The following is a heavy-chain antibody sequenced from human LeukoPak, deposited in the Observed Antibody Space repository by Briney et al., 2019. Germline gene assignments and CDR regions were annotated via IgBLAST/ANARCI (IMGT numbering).Heavy chain of an antibody. D-gene: IGHD6-6*01. V-gene: IGHV4-38-2*02. CDR2: IYHSGST. CDR1: GYSISSGYY. Sequence: PSETLSLTCTVSGYSISSGYYWGWIRQPPGKGLEWIGSIYHSGSTYYNPSLKSRVTISVDTSKNQFSLKLSSVTAADTAVYYCAANIAALDYMDVWGKGTTVTVSS. CDR3: AANIAALDYMDV. J-gene: IGHJ6*03.